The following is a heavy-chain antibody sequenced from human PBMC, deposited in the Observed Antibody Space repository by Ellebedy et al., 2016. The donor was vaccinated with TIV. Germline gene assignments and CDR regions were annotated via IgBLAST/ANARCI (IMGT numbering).Heavy chain of an antibody. CDR3: ARDLLGVATLYYYGMDV. J-gene: IGHJ6*02. Sequence: GESLKISCAASGFTFSSYSMNWVRQAPGKGLEWVSSISSSSSYIYYADSVKGRFTISRDNAKNSLYLQMNSLRAEDTAVYYCARDLLGVATLYYYGMDVWGQGTTVTVSS. CDR2: ISSSSSYI. V-gene: IGHV3-21*01. D-gene: IGHD5-12*01. CDR1: GFTFSSYS.